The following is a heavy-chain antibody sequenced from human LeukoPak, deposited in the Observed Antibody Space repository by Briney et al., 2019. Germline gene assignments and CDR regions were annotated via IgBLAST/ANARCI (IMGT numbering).Heavy chain of an antibody. V-gene: IGHV3-48*02. CDR1: GFTFSSYS. Sequence: GGSLRLSCAASGFTFSSYSMNWVRQAPGKGLEWVSYISSSSSTIYYADSVKGRFTISRDNAKNSLYLQMNSLRDEDTAVYYCARDNLYSSSWYGSGWFDPWGQGTLVTVSS. J-gene: IGHJ5*02. CDR3: ARDNLYSSSWYGSGWFDP. D-gene: IGHD6-13*01. CDR2: ISSSSSTI.